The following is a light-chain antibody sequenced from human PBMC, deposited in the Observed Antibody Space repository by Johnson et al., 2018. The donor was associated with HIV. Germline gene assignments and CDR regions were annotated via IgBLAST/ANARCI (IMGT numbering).Light chain of an antibody. J-gene: IGLJ1*01. V-gene: IGLV1-51*02. Sequence: QSVLTQPPSVSAAPGQKVTISCSGSSSNIGNNYVSWYQQFPGTAPKLLIYENNKRPSGIPDRISGSKSGTSAILGITGRQTGDEADYYCGTWDSSLNAYVFGAATKVAVL. CDR3: GTWDSSLNAYV. CDR2: ENN. CDR1: SSNIGNNY.